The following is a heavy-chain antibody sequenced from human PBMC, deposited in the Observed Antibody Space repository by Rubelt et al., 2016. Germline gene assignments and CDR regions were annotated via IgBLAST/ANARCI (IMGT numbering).Heavy chain of an antibody. CDR3: TRGLLGIDY. J-gene: IGHJ4*02. D-gene: IGHD7-27*01. CDR1: GFTFSGYF. Sequence: EVQLVESGGGVVQPGGSLRLSCAASGFTFSGYFMNWVRQAPGKGLEWVSSISSDSTYIYYADSVKGRFTISRDNAKNSLYLQVNSLRAEDTAVYYCTRGLLGIDYWGQGTLVAVSS. V-gene: IGHV3-21*01. CDR2: ISSDSTYI.